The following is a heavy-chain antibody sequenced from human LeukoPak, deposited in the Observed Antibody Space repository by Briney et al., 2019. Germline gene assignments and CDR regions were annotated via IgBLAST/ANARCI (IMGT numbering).Heavy chain of an antibody. Sequence: ASVKVSCKASGYTFTGYYMHWVRQAPGQGLEWMGWINPNSGGTNHAQKFQGRVTMTRDTSISTAYMELSGLRSDDTAVYYCARSRQQWLVHYYYYMDVWGKGTTVTVSS. J-gene: IGHJ6*03. D-gene: IGHD6-19*01. CDR2: INPNSGGT. V-gene: IGHV1-2*02. CDR1: GYTFTGYY. CDR3: ARSRQQWLVHYYYYMDV.